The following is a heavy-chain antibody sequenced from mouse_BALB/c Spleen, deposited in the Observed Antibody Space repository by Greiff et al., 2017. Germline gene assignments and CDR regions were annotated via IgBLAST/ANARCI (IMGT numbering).Heavy chain of an antibody. CDR2: ISSGGST. CDR3: ARQGDTRYFDV. J-gene: IGHJ1*01. V-gene: IGHV5-6-5*01. CDR1: GFTFSSYA. Sequence: VQLTESGGGLVKPGGSLKLSCAASGFTFSSYAMSWVRQTPEKRLEWVASISSGGSTYYPDSVKGRFTISRDNARNILYLQMSSLRSEDTAMYYCARQGDTRYFDVWGAGTTVTVSS. D-gene: IGHD1-1*01.